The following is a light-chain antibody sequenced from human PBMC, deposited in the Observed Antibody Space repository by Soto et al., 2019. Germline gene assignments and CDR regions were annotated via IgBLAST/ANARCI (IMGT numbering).Light chain of an antibody. J-gene: IGLJ2*01. CDR2: DGT. CDR3: SSYTSSSNPVV. Sequence: QSALTQPASVSGSPGQSITISCTGTTRDVGGYNYVSWYPQHPGKTPKLMIYDGTNRPSGVSNRFSGSKSGNTASLTLSGLQAEDEADYYCSSYTSSSNPVVFGGGTKLTVL. V-gene: IGLV2-14*03. CDR1: TRDVGGYNY.